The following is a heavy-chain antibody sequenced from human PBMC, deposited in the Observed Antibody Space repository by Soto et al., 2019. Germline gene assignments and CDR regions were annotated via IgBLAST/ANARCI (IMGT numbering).Heavy chain of an antibody. D-gene: IGHD6-13*01. CDR3: ATVFGQLTWPYYYGMDV. CDR2: ISGSGGST. V-gene: IGHV3-23*01. Sequence: GGSLRLSCAASGFTFSSYAMSWVRQAPGKGLEWVSAISGSGGSTYYADSVKGRFTISRDNSKNTLYLQMNSLRAEDTAVYYCATVFGQLTWPYYYGMDVWGQGTTVTVSS. CDR1: GFTFSSYA. J-gene: IGHJ6*02.